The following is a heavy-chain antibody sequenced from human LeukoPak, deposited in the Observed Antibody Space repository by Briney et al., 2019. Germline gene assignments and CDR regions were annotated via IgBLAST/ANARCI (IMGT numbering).Heavy chain of an antibody. Sequence: GGDLVQPGGSLRLSCAASGFTFSNYWMSWVRQAPGKGLEWVANIKQDGSETYYVDSVTGRFTISRDNAKNSLSLQMNSLRAEDTAVYYCAREGNRRSFDYWGQGTLVTVSS. V-gene: IGHV3-7*01. CDR1: GFTFSNYW. CDR2: IKQDGSET. CDR3: AREGNRRSFDY. J-gene: IGHJ4*02.